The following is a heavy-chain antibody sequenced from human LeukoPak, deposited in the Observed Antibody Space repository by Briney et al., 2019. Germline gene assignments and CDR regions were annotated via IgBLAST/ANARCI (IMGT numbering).Heavy chain of an antibody. Sequence: GGSLRLSCAASGFTFANAWANWVRQAPGKGLEWVAVILYDGSNKYYAESVKGRFTISRDNSKNTLFLQMNSLRAEDTAVYYCAKESVAGSADYWGQGTLVTVSS. D-gene: IGHD6-19*01. V-gene: IGHV3-30*18. J-gene: IGHJ4*02. CDR1: GFTFANAW. CDR2: ILYDGSNK. CDR3: AKESVAGSADY.